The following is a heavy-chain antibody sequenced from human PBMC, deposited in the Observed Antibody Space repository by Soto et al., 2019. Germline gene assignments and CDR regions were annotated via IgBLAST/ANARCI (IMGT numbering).Heavy chain of an antibody. J-gene: IGHJ5*02. Sequence: GASVKVSCKASGGTFSSYSISWVRHAPGQGLEWMGGIIPIFGTANYAQKFQGRVTITADESTSTAYMELSSLRSEDTAVYYCARDFTRITTNWFDPWGQGTLVTVSS. CDR1: GGTFSSYS. CDR3: ARDFTRITTNWFDP. D-gene: IGHD3-22*01. CDR2: IIPIFGTA. V-gene: IGHV1-69*13.